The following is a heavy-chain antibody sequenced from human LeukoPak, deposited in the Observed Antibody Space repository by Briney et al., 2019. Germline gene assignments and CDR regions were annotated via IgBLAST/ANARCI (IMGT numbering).Heavy chain of an antibody. D-gene: IGHD6-13*01. Sequence: ASETLSLTCAVYGGSFSGYYWSWIRQPPGKGLEWIGEINHSGSTNYNPSLKSRVTISVDTSKNQFSLKLSSVTAADTAVYYCASWSSSWYSYDYWGQGTLVTVSS. V-gene: IGHV4-34*01. CDR3: ASWSSSWYSYDY. CDR2: INHSGST. CDR1: GGSFSGYY. J-gene: IGHJ4*02.